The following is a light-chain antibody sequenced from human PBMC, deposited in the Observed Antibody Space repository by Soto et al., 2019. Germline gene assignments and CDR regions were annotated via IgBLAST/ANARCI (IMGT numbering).Light chain of an antibody. CDR2: EGS. CDR3: SSYAVSNTFV. CDR1: SSDVGSYNL. J-gene: IGLJ2*01. Sequence: QSALTQPASVSGSPGQSITISCTGTSSDVGSYNLVSWYQQHPGKAPKLMIYEGSKRPSGISNHFSGSKSGNTASLTISGLQAEDEADYYCSSYAVSNTFVFGGGTKLTVL. V-gene: IGLV2-23*03.